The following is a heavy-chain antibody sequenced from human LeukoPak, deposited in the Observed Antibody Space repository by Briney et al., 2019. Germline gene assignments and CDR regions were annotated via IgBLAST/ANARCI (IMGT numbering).Heavy chain of an antibody. Sequence: SQTLSLTCSVSGGSISSGNYCWSWIRQPAGKGLEWIGHIYSSGSTKYNPSLKSRVTISIDTSKNQFSLKLNSVTAADTAVYYCARAHARLNWFDPWGQGTPVTVSS. CDR1: GGSISSGNYC. CDR3: ARAHARLNWFDP. V-gene: IGHV4-61*09. J-gene: IGHJ5*02. CDR2: IYSSGST. D-gene: IGHD3-16*01.